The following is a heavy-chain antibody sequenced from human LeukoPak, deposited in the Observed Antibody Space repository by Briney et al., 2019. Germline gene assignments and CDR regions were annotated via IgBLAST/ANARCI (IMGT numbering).Heavy chain of an antibody. J-gene: IGHJ6*02. CDR1: GGSISSYY. Sequence: SETLSLTCTVSGGSISSYYWSWIRQPPGKGLEWIGYTYYSGSTNYNPSLKSRVTISVDTSKNQFSLKLSSVTAADTAVYYCARHRGYSYGRVDGMDVWGQGTTVTVSS. D-gene: IGHD5-18*01. CDR3: ARHRGYSYGRVDGMDV. CDR2: TYYSGST. V-gene: IGHV4-59*08.